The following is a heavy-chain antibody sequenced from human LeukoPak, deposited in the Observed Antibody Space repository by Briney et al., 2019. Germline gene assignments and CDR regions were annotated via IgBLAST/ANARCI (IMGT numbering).Heavy chain of an antibody. V-gene: IGHV1-2*02. Sequence: ASVKVSRKASGYTFSDYHMHWVRQAPGQGLEWMGWINPNSGGTIYAQKFQGRVTMTRDTSTTTAYMELSRLRSDDTAVYYCARARAPGDPFDIWGQGTMVTVSS. J-gene: IGHJ3*02. D-gene: IGHD1-26*01. CDR2: INPNSGGT. CDR1: GYTFSDYH. CDR3: ARARAPGDPFDI.